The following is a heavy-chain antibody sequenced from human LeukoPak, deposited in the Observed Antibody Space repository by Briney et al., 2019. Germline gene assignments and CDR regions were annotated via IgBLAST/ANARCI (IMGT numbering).Heavy chain of an antibody. CDR1: GXTFRRHN. V-gene: IGHV3-64D*09. J-gene: IGHJ3*02. CDR2: ISYNGDST. D-gene: IGHD1-26*01. Sequence: GGSLRLSCSGSGXTFRRHNMHWVRQAPGKGLEYVSAISYNGDSTYYVDSVKGRFTISRDNSKNTLDLQMSSLRPEGTAVYYCVSDRETQEQIWGPGTLVTVSS. CDR3: VSDRETQEQI.